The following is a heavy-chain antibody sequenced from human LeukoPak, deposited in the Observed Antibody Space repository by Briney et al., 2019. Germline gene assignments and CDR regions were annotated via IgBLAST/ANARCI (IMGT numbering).Heavy chain of an antibody. J-gene: IGHJ4*02. D-gene: IGHD5-18*01. CDR2: IYYSGST. Sequence: SETLSLTCAVSGGSISSGGYSWSWIRQPPGKGLEWIGYIYYSGSTYYNPSLKSRVTISVDTSKNQFSLKLSSVTAADTAVYYCARPRYSYGFGFVGGYFDYWGQGTLVTVSS. V-gene: IGHV4-30-4*07. CDR3: ARPRYSYGFGFVGGYFDY. CDR1: GGSISSGGYS.